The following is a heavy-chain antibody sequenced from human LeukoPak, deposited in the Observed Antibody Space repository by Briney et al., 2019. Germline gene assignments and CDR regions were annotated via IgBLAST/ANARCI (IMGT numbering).Heavy chain of an antibody. CDR3: AKAKGSSSTHYLDY. Sequence: PGGSLRLSCTASGFTFNDYAMHWVRQAPGRGLEWVSAVSWDGFSTYYADSVKGRFTISRDNSKSSLYLQMNSLGPEDAALYHCAKAKGSSSTHYLDYWGQGTLVTVSS. CDR2: VSWDGFST. V-gene: IGHV3-43D*03. D-gene: IGHD6-6*01. CDR1: GFTFNDYA. J-gene: IGHJ4*02.